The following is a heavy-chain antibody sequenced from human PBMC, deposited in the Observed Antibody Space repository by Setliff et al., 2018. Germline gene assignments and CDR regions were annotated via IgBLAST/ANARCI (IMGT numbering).Heavy chain of an antibody. V-gene: IGHV4-59*08. Sequence: SETLSLTCSVSGDSIFDNYWSWIRQSPGRGLEWIAYISYTGSTNYNPSLKSRVTISLDTSKNHFSLNLRSVTAADTAVYYCARLSPYNTGPPYDYWGQGTLVTVSS. CDR1: GDSIFDNY. D-gene: IGHD2-8*02. CDR2: ISYTGST. CDR3: ARLSPYNTGPPYDY. J-gene: IGHJ4*02.